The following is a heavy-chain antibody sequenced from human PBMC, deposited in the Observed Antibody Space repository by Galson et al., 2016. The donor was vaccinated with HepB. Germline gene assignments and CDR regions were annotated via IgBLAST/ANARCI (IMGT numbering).Heavy chain of an antibody. CDR3: ARDFHGDYIDY. CDR1: GFTFSSYP. V-gene: IGHV3-30-3*01. J-gene: IGHJ4*02. CDR2: ISYDANQK. Sequence: SLRLSCAASGFTFSSYPMHWVRQAPGKGLEWVAVISYDANQKYYADSVQGRFTISRDNSKNTLFLQMNSLRVEDTAVYYCARDFHGDYIDYWGQGALATVSS. D-gene: IGHD4-17*01.